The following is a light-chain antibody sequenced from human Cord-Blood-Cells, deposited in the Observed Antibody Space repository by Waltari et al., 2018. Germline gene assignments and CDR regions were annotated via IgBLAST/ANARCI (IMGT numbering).Light chain of an antibody. CDR1: QSISCW. CDR3: QQYNSYST. CDR2: DAS. V-gene: IGKV1-5*01. Sequence: DIQMTQSPSTLSASVVDRVTITCRASQSISCWLAWYQQKPGKAPTLLIYDASSLESGVPSRFSGSGSGTEFPLTISSLQPDDFATYYCQQYNSYSTFGQGTKVEIK. J-gene: IGKJ1*01.